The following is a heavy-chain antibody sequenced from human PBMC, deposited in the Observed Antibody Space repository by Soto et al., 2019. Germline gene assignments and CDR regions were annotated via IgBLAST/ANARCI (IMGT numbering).Heavy chain of an antibody. J-gene: IGHJ4*02. D-gene: IGHD2-15*01. CDR1: GASISSNNWY. CDR3: VSPLYCSGNKCSLGFDF. V-gene: IGHV4-39*01. Sequence: SETLSLTCSVSGASISSNNWYWGWIRQSPEKGLEWIGSMFYTGTTYYNPSLERRVSIFLDTSKNQVSLKLTSVTAADTAVYFCVSPLYCSGNKCSLGFDFWGPEALVTVS. CDR2: MFYTGTT.